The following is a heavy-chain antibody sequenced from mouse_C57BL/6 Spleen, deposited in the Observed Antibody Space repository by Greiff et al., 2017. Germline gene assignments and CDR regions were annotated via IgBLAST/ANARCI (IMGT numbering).Heavy chain of an antibody. CDR1: GYSITSGYY. CDR3: ARGVYFDY. CDR2: ISYDGSN. J-gene: IGHJ2*01. V-gene: IGHV3-6*01. Sequence: EVKLQESGPGLVKPSQSLSLTCSVTGYSITSGYYWNWIRQFPGNKLEWMGYISYDGSNNYNPSLKNRISITRDTSKNQFFLKLNSVTTEDTATYYSARGVYFDYWGQGTTLTVSS.